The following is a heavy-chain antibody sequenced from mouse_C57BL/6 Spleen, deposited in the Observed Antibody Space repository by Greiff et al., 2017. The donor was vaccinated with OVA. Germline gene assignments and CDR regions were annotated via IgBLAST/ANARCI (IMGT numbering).Heavy chain of an antibody. CDR2: IWSGGST. J-gene: IGHJ1*03. Sequence: LQQSGPGLVQPSQSLSITCTVSGFSLTSYGVHWVRQSPGKGLEWLGVIWSGGSTDYNAAFISRLSISKDNSKSQVFFKMNSLQADDTAIYYCARNSASYYYGSSYRYFDVWGTGTTVTVSS. D-gene: IGHD1-1*01. V-gene: IGHV2-2*01. CDR1: GFSLTSYG. CDR3: ARNSASYYYGSSYRYFDV.